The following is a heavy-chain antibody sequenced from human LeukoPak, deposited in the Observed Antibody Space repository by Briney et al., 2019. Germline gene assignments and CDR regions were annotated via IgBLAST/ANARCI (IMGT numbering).Heavy chain of an antibody. D-gene: IGHD6-13*01. V-gene: IGHV3-23*01. J-gene: IGHJ4*02. Sequence: GGSLRLSCAASGFTFSSYAMSWVRQAPGKGLEWVSAISGSGGSTYYADSVKGRFTISRDNAKNSLYLQMNSLRAEDTALYYCAKDISMGIAAAGNRFDYWGQGTLVTVSS. CDR1: GFTFSSYA. CDR3: AKDISMGIAAAGNRFDY. CDR2: ISGSGGST.